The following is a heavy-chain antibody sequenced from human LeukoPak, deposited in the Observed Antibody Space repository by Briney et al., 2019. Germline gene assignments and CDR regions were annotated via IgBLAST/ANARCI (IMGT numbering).Heavy chain of an antibody. V-gene: IGHV4-59*01. J-gene: IGHJ4*02. CDR3: ARGSLRLYYFDY. CDR2: IYYSGST. Sequence: KSSETLSLTCTVSGGPISSYYWSWIRPPPGKGLEWIGYIYYSGSTNYNPSLKSRVTISVDTSKNQFSLKLSSVTAADTAVYYCARGSLRLYYFDYWGQGTLVTVSS. CDR1: GGPISSYY. D-gene: IGHD3-3*01.